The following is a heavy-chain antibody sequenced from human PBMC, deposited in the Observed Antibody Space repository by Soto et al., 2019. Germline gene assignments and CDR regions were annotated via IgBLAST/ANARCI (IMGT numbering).Heavy chain of an antibody. Sequence: PSETLSLTCTVSGGSISGYYWSWIRQPPGKGLEWIGYMYNTGSTVYNPSFKSRVTISVDTSKNQFSLKLNSVTAADTAVYYCARAPPPIFGVVIPYGMDVWGQGTTVTVSS. CDR3: ARAPPPIFGVVIPYGMDV. J-gene: IGHJ6*02. CDR2: MYNTGST. V-gene: IGHV4-59*01. CDR1: GGSISGYY. D-gene: IGHD3-3*01.